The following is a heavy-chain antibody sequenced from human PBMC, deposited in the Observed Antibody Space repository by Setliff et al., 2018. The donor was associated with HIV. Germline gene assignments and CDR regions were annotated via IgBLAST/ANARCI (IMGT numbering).Heavy chain of an antibody. V-gene: IGHV1-3*01. D-gene: IGHD1-26*01. CDR2: INPGNGDR. CDR3: ARDYSGTYYGDIDL. J-gene: IGHJ4*02. Sequence: GASVKVSCKASGYTLTSYGIHWVRQAPGQRLEWMAWINPGNGDRKYSQELQGRVAITGDTSANTVYMEVSRLRSEDTALYFCARDYSGTYYGDIDLWGQGTLVTVSS. CDR1: GYTLTSYG.